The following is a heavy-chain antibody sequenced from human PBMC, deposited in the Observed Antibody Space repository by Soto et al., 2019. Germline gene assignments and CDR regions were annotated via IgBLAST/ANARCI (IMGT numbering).Heavy chain of an antibody. Sequence: DVFRVGSGGGLVRPGEPLKLSWGVPGFNFTSYGLNWARRAPGKGLEWLSYISGLSATTHYADSVRGRFTVSRDNDMNLLFLHLDNVRDEDTAVYYCTRGGAGRPDYWGQGSLVVVSS. V-gene: IGHV3-48*02. J-gene: IGHJ4*02. CDR3: TRGGAGRPDY. D-gene: IGHD6-13*01. CDR2: ISGLSATT. CDR1: GFNFTSYG.